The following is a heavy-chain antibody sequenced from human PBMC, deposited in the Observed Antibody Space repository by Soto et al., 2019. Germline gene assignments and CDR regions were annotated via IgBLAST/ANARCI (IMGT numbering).Heavy chain of an antibody. CDR1: GGTFSSYT. V-gene: IGHV1-69*04. D-gene: IGHD2-21*02. Sequence: SVKVSCKASGGTFSSYTISWVRQAPGQGLEWMGRIIPILGIADYAQKFQGRVTITADKSTSTAYMELSSLRSEDTAVYYCARDRGGGNSYYYYYGMDVWGQGTTVTVSS. CDR2: IIPILGIA. J-gene: IGHJ6*02. CDR3: ARDRGGGNSYYYYYGMDV.